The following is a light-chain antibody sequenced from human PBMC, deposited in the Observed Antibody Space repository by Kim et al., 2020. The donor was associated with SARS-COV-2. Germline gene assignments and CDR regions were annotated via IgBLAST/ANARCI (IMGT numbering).Light chain of an antibody. V-gene: IGLV6-57*04. J-gene: IGLJ3*02. CDR2: EDT. CDR1: SGNIASNY. CDR3: QSYDNTNQV. Sequence: NFMLTQPHSVSESPGKTVTISCTRSSGNIASNYMQWYQQRPGSAPTIVIYEDTQRPSGVLDRFSGSIDSSSNSASLTISGLKTEDEADYYCQSYDNTNQVFGGGTQLTVL.